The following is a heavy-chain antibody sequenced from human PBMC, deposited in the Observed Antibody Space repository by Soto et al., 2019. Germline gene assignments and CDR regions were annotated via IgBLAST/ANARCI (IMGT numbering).Heavy chain of an antibody. D-gene: IGHD1-1*01. J-gene: IGHJ4*02. CDR3: AKEGPITNWYFDC. V-gene: IGHV3-30*18. CDR1: GFTFSNYG. Sequence: QVQLVESEGGVVQPGRSLRLSCAASGFTFSNYGMHWVRQAPGKGLEWVTVISYDGNVAYYADSVKGRFTSSRDNSKNPLYLQMNSLRTDDTAVYYCAKEGPITNWYFDCWGQGTLVTVSS. CDR2: ISYDGNVA.